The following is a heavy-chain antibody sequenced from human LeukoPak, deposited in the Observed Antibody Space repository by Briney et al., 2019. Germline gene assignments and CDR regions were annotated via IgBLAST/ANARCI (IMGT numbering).Heavy chain of an antibody. CDR3: ARAVSSSWPNFDY. D-gene: IGHD6-13*01. V-gene: IGHV3-30*04. CDR1: GFTFSSYA. J-gene: IGHJ4*02. Sequence: RGSLRLSCAASGFTFSSYAMHWVRQAPGKGLEWVAVISYDGSNKYYADSVKGRFTISRDNSKNTLYLQMNSLRAEDTAVYYCARAVSSSWPNFDYWGQGTLVTVSS. CDR2: ISYDGSNK.